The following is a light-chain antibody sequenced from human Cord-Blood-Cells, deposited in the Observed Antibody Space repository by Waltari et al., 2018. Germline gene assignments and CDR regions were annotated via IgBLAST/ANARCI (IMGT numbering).Light chain of an antibody. J-gene: IGLJ3*02. CDR1: ALPKIY. V-gene: IGLV3-10*01. CDR3: YSTDSSGNHRV. Sequence: SYVLTQPPSASVSPRHTALITSSAVALPKIYAYWYQQKSGPAPVLVIYEDSKRPPGTPERFPGSSSGTMDTLTISGAQVEDEADYYCYSTDSSGNHRVFGGGTKLTVL. CDR2: EDS.